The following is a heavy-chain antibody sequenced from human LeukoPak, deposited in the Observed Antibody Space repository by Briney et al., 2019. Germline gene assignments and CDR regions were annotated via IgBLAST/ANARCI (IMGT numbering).Heavy chain of an antibody. CDR2: IRYDGSNK. D-gene: IGHD3-10*01. CDR1: GFTFSSYG. V-gene: IGHV3-30*02. J-gene: IGHJ6*02. CDR3: AKTGSGSYYHYYYYGMDV. Sequence: GGSLRLSCAASGFTFSSYGMHWVRQAPGKGLEWVAFIRYDGSNKYYADSVKGRFTISRDNSKNTLYLQMNSLRAEDTAVYYCAKTGSGSYYHYYYYGMDVWGQGTTVTVSS.